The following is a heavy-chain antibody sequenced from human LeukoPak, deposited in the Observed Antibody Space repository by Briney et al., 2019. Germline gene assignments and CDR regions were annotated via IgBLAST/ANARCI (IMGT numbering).Heavy chain of an antibody. CDR1: GYTFTGYY. Sequence: ASVKVSCKASGYTFTGYYMHWVRQAPGQGLEWMGRINPNSGGTNYAQKFQGRVTMTRDTSISTAYMELSRLRSDDTAVYYCARNRMDCSSTSCYPYGTYVWGQGTTVTVSS. D-gene: IGHD2-2*01. CDR3: ARNRMDCSSTSCYPYGTYV. CDR2: INPNSGGT. V-gene: IGHV1-2*06. J-gene: IGHJ6*02.